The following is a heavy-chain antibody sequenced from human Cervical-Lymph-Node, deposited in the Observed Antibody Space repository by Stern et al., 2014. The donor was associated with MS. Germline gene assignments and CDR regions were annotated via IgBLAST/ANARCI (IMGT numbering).Heavy chain of an antibody. J-gene: IGHJ4*02. D-gene: IGHD3-16*02. V-gene: IGHV4-39*01. Sequence: QLQLQESGPGLVKPSETLSLTCTVSGGSISSSSYYWGWIRQPPGKGLEWIGSSYYSGSTYYNPALKSRVTLSVDTSKNQFSLKRSSVTAADTAVYYCARFMITFGGVIVTIDYWGQGTLVTVSS. CDR3: ARFMITFGGVIVTIDY. CDR1: GGSISSSSYY. CDR2: SYYSGST.